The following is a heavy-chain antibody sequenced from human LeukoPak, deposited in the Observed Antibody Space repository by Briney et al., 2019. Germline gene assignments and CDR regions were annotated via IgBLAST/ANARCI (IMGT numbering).Heavy chain of an antibody. V-gene: IGHV3-23*01. D-gene: IGHD6-19*01. CDR2: ISGSGGST. Sequence: GGSLRLSCAASGFTFSSYAMSWVRQAPGKGLEWVSAISGSGGSTYYADSVKGRFTISRDNSKNTLYLQMNSLRAEDTAVYYCANGQGAYRSSGWYGDWFDPWGQGTLVTVSS. J-gene: IGHJ5*02. CDR3: ANGQGAYRSSGWYGDWFDP. CDR1: GFTFSSYA.